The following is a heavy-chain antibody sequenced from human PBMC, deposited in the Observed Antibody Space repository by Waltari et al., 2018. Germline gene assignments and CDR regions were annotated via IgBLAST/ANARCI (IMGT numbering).Heavy chain of an antibody. Sequence: QVQLVQSGAEVKKPGASVKVSCQASGYTFTGYYMHWVQQAPGQGLEWMGWINPNSGGTNYAQKFQGRVTMTRDTSISTAYMELSRLRSDDTAVYYCARMAYSGSYLAAFDIWGQGTMVTVSS. CDR2: INPNSGGT. D-gene: IGHD1-26*01. CDR1: GYTFTGYY. J-gene: IGHJ3*02. CDR3: ARMAYSGSYLAAFDI. V-gene: IGHV1-2*02.